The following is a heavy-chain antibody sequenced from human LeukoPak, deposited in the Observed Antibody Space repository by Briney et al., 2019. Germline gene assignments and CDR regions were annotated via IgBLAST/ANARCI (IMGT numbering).Heavy chain of an antibody. J-gene: IGHJ4*02. Sequence: PGGSLRLSCAASGFTFGTYSMNWVRQAPGKGLEWVSYISSGSSTIYYADSVKGRFTISRDNAKNSLYLQMNSLRAEDTAVYYCARGIWNGPYYWGQGTLVTVSS. V-gene: IGHV3-48*01. D-gene: IGHD1-1*01. CDR3: ARGIWNGPYY. CDR2: ISSGSSTI. CDR1: GFTFGTYS.